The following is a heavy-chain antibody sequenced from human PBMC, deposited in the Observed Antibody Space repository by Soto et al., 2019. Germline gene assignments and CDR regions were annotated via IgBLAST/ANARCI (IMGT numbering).Heavy chain of an antibody. V-gene: IGHV5-51*01. J-gene: IGHJ5*02. Sequence: PGESLKISCKGSGYSFSNYWIAWVRQMPGKGLEYMGIIYPSDSQTRYSPSFQGQVTISADKSISTAYLQWSSLKASDTAIYYCARHGFYGDYSSNYFDPWGQGTLVTVPS. CDR2: IYPSDSQT. D-gene: IGHD4-17*01. CDR1: GYSFSNYW. CDR3: ARHGFYGDYSSNYFDP.